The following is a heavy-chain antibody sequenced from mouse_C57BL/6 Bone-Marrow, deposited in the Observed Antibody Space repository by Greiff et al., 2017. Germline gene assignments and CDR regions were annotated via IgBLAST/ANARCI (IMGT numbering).Heavy chain of an antibody. CDR3: TTHYYGSIYYAMDY. J-gene: IGHJ4*01. D-gene: IGHD1-1*01. CDR1: GFNIKDDY. Sequence: EVQLKESGAELVRPGASVKLSCTASGFNIKDDYMHWVKQRPEQGLEWIGWIDPENGDTEYASKFQGKATITADTTSNTAYLQHSSLTSENSAVYYCTTHYYGSIYYAMDYCGQGTSVTVSA. CDR2: IDPENGDT. V-gene: IGHV14-4*01.